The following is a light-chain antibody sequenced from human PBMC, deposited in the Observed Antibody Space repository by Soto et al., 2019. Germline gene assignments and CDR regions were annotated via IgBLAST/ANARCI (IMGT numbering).Light chain of an antibody. V-gene: IGKV1-39*01. CDR2: AAS. Sequence: DIQMTQSPSSLSAPVGDRVTITCRASQTISRYLNWYKQKTVKAPKLLIYAASSLQSGVTSRFSGSGSGTDFTLNISSLQPEDFATYYCQQSNTIPYTFGQGTKLEIK. J-gene: IGKJ2*01. CDR3: QQSNTIPYT. CDR1: QTISRY.